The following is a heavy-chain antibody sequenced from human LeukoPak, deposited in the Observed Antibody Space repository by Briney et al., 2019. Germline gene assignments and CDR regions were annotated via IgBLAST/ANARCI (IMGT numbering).Heavy chain of an antibody. D-gene: IGHD1-14*01. Sequence: GGSLRLSCAASGFTFSSYSMNCVRQAPGKGLEWVSSISSSSSSIYYTDSVKGRFTISRDNAKNSLYLQMNSLRAEDTAVYYCARSQTVSHRRFDYWGQGTLVTVSS. V-gene: IGHV3-21*01. CDR2: ISSSSSSI. CDR3: ARSQTVSHRRFDY. J-gene: IGHJ4*02. CDR1: GFTFSSYS.